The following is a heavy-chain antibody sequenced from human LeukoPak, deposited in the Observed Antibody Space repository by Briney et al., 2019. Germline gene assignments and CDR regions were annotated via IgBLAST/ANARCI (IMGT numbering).Heavy chain of an antibody. J-gene: IGHJ4*02. V-gene: IGHV4-59*08. CDR2: MFGNGGT. CDR3: ARQTAKKWDLPGSFDS. Sequence: PSETLSLTCSVSGGSMSSDYWSWIRQSPGKGLEWIGRMFGNGGTNYSPSFQRRATMSVDTSTRRLSLRLNSVTAADTAVYYCARQTAKKWDLPGSFDSWGQGILDTVSS. D-gene: IGHD1-26*01. CDR1: GGSMSSDY.